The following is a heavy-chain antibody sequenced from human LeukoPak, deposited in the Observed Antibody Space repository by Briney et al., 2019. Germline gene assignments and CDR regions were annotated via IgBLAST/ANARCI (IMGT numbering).Heavy chain of an antibody. CDR1: GGSISSGGYS. J-gene: IGHJ4*02. D-gene: IGHD5-12*01. V-gene: IGHV4-30-2*01. CDR2: IYHSGST. Sequence: SQTLSLTCAVSGGSISSGGYSWSWIRQPPGKGLEWIGYIYHSGSTYYNSSLKSRVTISVDRSKNQFSLKLSSVTAADTAVYYCARSAPYSGYEGPFDYWGQGTLVTVSS. CDR3: ARSAPYSGYEGPFDY.